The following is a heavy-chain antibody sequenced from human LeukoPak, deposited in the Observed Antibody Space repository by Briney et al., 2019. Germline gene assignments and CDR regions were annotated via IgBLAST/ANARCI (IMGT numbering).Heavy chain of an antibody. J-gene: IGHJ3*02. CDR1: GYSFTSYW. Sequence: GESLKISCKGSGYSFTSYWITWVRQMPGKGLEWMGRIDPSDSYTNYSPSFQGHVTISADKSISTAYLQWSSLKASDTAIYYCARHENIFSTFDMWGQGTMVTVS. V-gene: IGHV5-10-1*01. CDR2: IDPSDSYT. D-gene: IGHD3-9*01. CDR3: ARHENIFSTFDM.